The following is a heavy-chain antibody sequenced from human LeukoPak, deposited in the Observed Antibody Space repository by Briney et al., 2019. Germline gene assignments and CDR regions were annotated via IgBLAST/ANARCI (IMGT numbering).Heavy chain of an antibody. Sequence: GGSLRLSCAASGFTFSSYAMHWVRQAPGKGLEWVANIKQDGSEKYYVDSVKGRFTISRDNAKNSLYLQMNSLRAEDTAVYYCARMRGSVDTAMVFFDYWGQGTLVTVSS. CDR1: GFTFSSYA. CDR2: IKQDGSEK. J-gene: IGHJ4*02. V-gene: IGHV3-7*01. CDR3: ARMRGSVDTAMVFFDY. D-gene: IGHD5-18*01.